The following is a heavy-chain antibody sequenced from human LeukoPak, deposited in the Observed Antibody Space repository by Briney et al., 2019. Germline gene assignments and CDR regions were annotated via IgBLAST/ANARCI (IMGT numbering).Heavy chain of an antibody. CDR1: GFTFSSYS. J-gene: IGHJ4*02. CDR3: AKNRGYCSGGSCYVDY. Sequence: GGSLRLSCAASGFTFSSYSMNWVRQAPGKGLEWVSSISSSSSYIYYADSVKGRFTISRDNAKNSLYLQMNSLRAEDTAVYYCAKNRGYCSGGSCYVDYWGQGTLVTVSS. CDR2: ISSSSSYI. V-gene: IGHV3-21*04. D-gene: IGHD2-15*01.